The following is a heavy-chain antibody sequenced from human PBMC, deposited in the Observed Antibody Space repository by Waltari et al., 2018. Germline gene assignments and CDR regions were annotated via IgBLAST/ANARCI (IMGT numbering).Heavy chain of an antibody. CDR1: GDSITSPIYH. Sequence: QLQLQESGPGLVKPSETLSLTCTVSGDSITSPIYHWGWIRQPPGKGLEWIGRVSANGDTYYNPSLKSRVTISVGTSKTQFSLKRSSVTAADTAVFYCARRLEMSGITYDAFDIWGQGTMVTVSS. J-gene: IGHJ3*02. V-gene: IGHV4-39*01. D-gene: IGHD3-3*01. CDR3: ARRLEMSGITYDAFDI. CDR2: VSANGDT.